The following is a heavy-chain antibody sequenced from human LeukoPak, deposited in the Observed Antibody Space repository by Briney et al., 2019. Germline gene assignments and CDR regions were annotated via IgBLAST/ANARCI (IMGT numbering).Heavy chain of an antibody. Sequence: ASVKVSCKASGYTFTAYYIHWVRQAPGQGLEWMGWINPNSGGTNYAQKFQGRVTMTRDTSISSSYMELSSLTSDDAAVYYCARALYNWNGVGYDYWGQGTLVTVSS. J-gene: IGHJ4*02. CDR3: ARALYNWNGVGYDY. CDR2: INPNSGGT. V-gene: IGHV1-2*02. CDR1: GYTFTAYY. D-gene: IGHD1-1*01.